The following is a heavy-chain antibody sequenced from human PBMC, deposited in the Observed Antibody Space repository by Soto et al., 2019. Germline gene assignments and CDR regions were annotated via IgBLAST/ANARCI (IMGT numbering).Heavy chain of an antibody. V-gene: IGHV1-46*01. CDR2: ITPGGGIT. CDR3: AKVLSELVPRYFDT. D-gene: IGHD6-13*01. CDR1: GYTFTTYD. J-gene: IGHJ4*02. Sequence: QVQLVQSGAEVKKPGASVRVSCKASGYTFTTYDIHXXRQAPGLGLEWMGIITPGGGITSYAQKFKGRITMTRDTSTSTVYMELSSLRSEDTAMYYCAKVLSELVPRYFDTWGQGTLVTVSS.